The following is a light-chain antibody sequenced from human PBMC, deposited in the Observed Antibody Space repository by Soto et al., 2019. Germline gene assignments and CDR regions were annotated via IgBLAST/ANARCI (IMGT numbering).Light chain of an antibody. J-gene: IGLJ1*01. Sequence: QSVLTQPPSVSGAPGQRVTISCTGSSSNIGAGYDVHWYQQLPGTAPKLVIYGNRNRPSGVPDRFSGSKSGTSASLAITGLQAEDEGHYYCQSYDKRLTAYVFGTGTKVTVL. CDR2: GNR. CDR1: SSNIGAGYD. V-gene: IGLV1-40*01. CDR3: QSYDKRLTAYV.